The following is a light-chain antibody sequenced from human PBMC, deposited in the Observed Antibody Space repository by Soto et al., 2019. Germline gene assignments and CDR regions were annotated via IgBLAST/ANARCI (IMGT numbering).Light chain of an antibody. V-gene: IGKV3-20*01. Sequence: IVLTQSPGTLSLSPGERDTLACRASQSVSSSFLAWYQHKPGQAPRLLIYAASSRATGIPDRFSGSGAGTDFTLTISRLEPEGVAVYYCQQYGRYPYTFGKGTKLEL. CDR2: AAS. CDR3: QQYGRYPYT. J-gene: IGKJ2*01. CDR1: QSVSSSF.